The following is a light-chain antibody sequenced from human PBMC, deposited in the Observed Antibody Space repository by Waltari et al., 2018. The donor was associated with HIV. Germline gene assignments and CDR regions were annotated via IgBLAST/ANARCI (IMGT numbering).Light chain of an antibody. CDR3: SSYGDSLRVL. CDR1: SSDIGAYDS. Sequence: QSALTQPPPASGPRGQSVTISCAGHSSDIGAYDSISWFHQPPRSAPKLLLYEVTRRPSTVSDRFSGSRSGSTAFLTVAGLQPDDEATYFCSSYGDSLRVLFGGGTNVTVL. V-gene: IGLV2-8*01. CDR2: EVT. J-gene: IGLJ3*02.